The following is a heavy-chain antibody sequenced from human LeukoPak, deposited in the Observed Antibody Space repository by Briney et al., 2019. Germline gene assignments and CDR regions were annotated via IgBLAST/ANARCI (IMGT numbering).Heavy chain of an antibody. CDR1: GYSISSGYY. J-gene: IGHJ6*03. Sequence: SETLSLTCTVSGYSISSGYYWGWIRQPPGKGLEWIGSIYYSGSTYYNPSLKSRVTISVDTSKNQFSLKLSSVTAADTAVYYCARDAHFFNSGYDSYYMDVWGKGTTVTISS. D-gene: IGHD5-12*01. CDR2: IYYSGST. CDR3: ARDAHFFNSGYDSYYMDV. V-gene: IGHV4-38-2*02.